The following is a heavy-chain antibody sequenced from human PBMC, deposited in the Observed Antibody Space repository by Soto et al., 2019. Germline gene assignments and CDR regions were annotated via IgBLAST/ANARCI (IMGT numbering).Heavy chain of an antibody. V-gene: IGHV4-31*03. D-gene: IGHD2-8*02. Sequence: ASETLSLTCTVSGGSISSGGYYWSWIRQHPGTGLGWIGYIYYSGSTNYNPSLKSRVTISVDTSKNQFSLKLTSVTAADTAVYYCARDKITGLFDYWGQGTLVTVSS. CDR1: GGSISSGGYY. CDR2: IYYSGST. CDR3: ARDKITGLFDY. J-gene: IGHJ4*02.